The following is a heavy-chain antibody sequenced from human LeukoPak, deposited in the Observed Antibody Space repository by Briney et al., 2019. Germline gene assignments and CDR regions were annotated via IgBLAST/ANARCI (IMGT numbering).Heavy chain of an antibody. J-gene: IGHJ4*02. CDR3: ARVPAFYGSGSYPDY. CDR1: GYSISSGYY. D-gene: IGHD3-10*01. V-gene: IGHV4-38-2*02. Sequence: SETLSLTCTVSGYSISSGYYWGWIRQPPGKGLEWIGSIYHSGSTYYNPSLKSRVTISVDTSKNQFSLKLSSVTAADTAVYYCARVPAFYGSGSYPDYWGQGTLVTVSS. CDR2: IYHSGST.